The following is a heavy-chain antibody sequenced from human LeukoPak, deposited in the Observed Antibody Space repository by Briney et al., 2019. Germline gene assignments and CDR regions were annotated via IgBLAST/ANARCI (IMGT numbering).Heavy chain of an antibody. CDR1: GFTLSRYS. V-gene: IGHV3-21*01. Sequence: PGGSLRLSCAASGFTLSRYSMNWVRQAPGKGLEWVSSISSSSSYIYYGDSVKGRFTISRDNAKNSPYLQINSLRAEDTAVYYCARGGNLYCSATSCYDFDYWGQGTLVTVSS. CDR3: ARGGNLYCSATSCYDFDY. D-gene: IGHD2-2*01. CDR2: ISSSSSYI. J-gene: IGHJ4*02.